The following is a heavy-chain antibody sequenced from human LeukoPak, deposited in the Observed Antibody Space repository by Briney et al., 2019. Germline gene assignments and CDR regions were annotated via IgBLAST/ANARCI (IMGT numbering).Heavy chain of an antibody. CDR3: ARQYGAGYSSTWYFDY. CDR1: GGSISSSAYS. CDR2: IYHSGNI. J-gene: IGHJ4*02. V-gene: IGHV4-39*01. Sequence: PSETLSLTCTVSGGSISSSAYSWGWIRQPPGKGLEWIGNIYHSGNIYYNASLRSRVAISVDTPKNQFSLKLNSVTATDTAVYHCARQYGAGYSSTWYFDYWGQGTLVTVSS. D-gene: IGHD2-2*01.